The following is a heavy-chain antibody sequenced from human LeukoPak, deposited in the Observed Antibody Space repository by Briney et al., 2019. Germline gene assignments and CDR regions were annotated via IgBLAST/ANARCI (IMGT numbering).Heavy chain of an antibody. D-gene: IGHD2-2*01. CDR1: GGSFNGYY. CDR3: ARDCSSSSCYLDY. Sequence: PSETLSLTCAVYGGSFNGYYWSWLRQPPGKGREWIGEINHSGSTNYNPSLKSRVTISVDTSKNQFSLKLSSVTAADTAVYYCARDCSSSSCYLDYWGQGTLVTVSS. J-gene: IGHJ4*02. V-gene: IGHV4-34*01. CDR2: INHSGST.